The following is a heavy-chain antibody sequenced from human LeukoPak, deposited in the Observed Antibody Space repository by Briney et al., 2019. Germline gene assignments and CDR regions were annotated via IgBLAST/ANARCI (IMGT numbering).Heavy chain of an antibody. CDR1: GGSISSYY. V-gene: IGHV4-59*08. D-gene: IGHD6-13*01. J-gene: IGHJ3*02. CDR3: ARRSGWLKAFDI. CDR2: IYYSGST. Sequence: SETLSLTCTVSGGSISSYYWSWIRQPPGKGLEWIGYIYYSGSTNYNPSLKSRVTISVDTSKNQFSLKLSSVTAADTAVYCSARRSGWLKAFDIWGQGTMVTVSS.